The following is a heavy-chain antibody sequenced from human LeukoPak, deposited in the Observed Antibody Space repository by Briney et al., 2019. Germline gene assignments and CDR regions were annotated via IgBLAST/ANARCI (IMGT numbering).Heavy chain of an antibody. J-gene: IGHJ4*02. CDR2: VSASGAST. D-gene: IGHD1-1*01. CDR3: ARQHTAWYVDY. Sequence: PGGSLRLSCAASGFIFSNYAMSWVRQAPGKGLEWVSGVSASGASTYSEDSVKGRFIISRDNSKNTVFLQMNSLRVEDTAVYYCARQHTAWYVDYWGQGILVTVSS. V-gene: IGHV3-23*01. CDR1: GFIFSNYA.